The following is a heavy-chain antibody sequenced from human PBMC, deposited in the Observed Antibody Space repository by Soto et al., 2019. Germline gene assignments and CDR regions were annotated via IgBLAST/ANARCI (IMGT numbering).Heavy chain of an antibody. CDR1: GFSLTTTEVA. V-gene: IGHV2-5*02. Sequence: SGPTLVNPTQSLTLTCSFSGFSLTTTEVAVGWIRQPPGKALECLVLIYWDDDKRYSPSLKSRLTITRDTSKNQVVLTMTDMDPVDTATYYCARMIFGRNVYYFDYWGRGTLVTVSS. CDR2: IYWDDDK. D-gene: IGHD3-3*01. CDR3: ARMIFGRNVYYFDY. J-gene: IGHJ4*02.